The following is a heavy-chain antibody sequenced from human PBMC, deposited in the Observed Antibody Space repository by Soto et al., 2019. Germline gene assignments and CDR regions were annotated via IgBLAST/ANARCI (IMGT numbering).Heavy chain of an antibody. CDR2: IFGGGST. CDR3: VRTSSY. D-gene: IGHD2-2*01. V-gene: IGHV3-53*01. Sequence: EVQLVPSGGGLIQPGGSLRLSCAASGFAVNSDYMSWVRRAPGKGLEWVSVIFGGGSTYYSDSVKGRFTISRDNSKNTVFLQMNSLRAEDTAVYYCVRTSSYWGQGTRVIVSP. J-gene: IGHJ4*02. CDR1: GFAVNSDY.